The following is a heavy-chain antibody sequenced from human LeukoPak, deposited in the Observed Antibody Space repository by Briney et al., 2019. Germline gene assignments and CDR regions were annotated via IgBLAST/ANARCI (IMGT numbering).Heavy chain of an antibody. CDR2: ISYDGSNK. V-gene: IGHV3-30*04. D-gene: IGHD3-10*01. J-gene: IGHJ4*02. CDR1: GFTFSSYA. Sequence: GRSLRLSCAASGFTFSSYAMHWVRQAPGKGLEWVAVISYDGSNKYYADSVKGRFTISRDNSKNTLYLQMNSLRAEDTAVYYCAREWNYYGSGRIEGTDYFDYWGQGTLVTVSS. CDR3: AREWNYYGSGRIEGTDYFDY.